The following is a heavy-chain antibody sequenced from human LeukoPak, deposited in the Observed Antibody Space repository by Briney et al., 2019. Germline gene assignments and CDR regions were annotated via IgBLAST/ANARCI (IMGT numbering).Heavy chain of an antibody. CDR3: STPSF. J-gene: IGHJ4*02. Sequence: KSGGSLRLSCATSGFIFTSAWMKWVRQAPGKGLEWVGRIKSKTDGGTIDYAAPVKGRFTISRDDSKNTLYLQMDNLKTEDTAIYYCSTPSFWGQGTLVTVSS. CDR2: IKSKTDGGTI. CDR1: GFIFTSAW. V-gene: IGHV3-15*07.